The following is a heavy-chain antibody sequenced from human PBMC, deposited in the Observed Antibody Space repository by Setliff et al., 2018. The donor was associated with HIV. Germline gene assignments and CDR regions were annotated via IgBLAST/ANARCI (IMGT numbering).Heavy chain of an antibody. J-gene: IGHJ4*02. CDR1: GYTFTNYP. V-gene: IGHV1-3*01. D-gene: IGHD6-6*01. CDR3: ASGMEYSSSSGLGY. CDR2: INADNGNT. Sequence: ASVKVSCKTSGYTFTNYPIYWVRQAPGQRLEWMGEINADNGNTQYSQKFQGRVTITRDTSANTVYMELSSLKSEDTGVYYCASGMEYSSSSGLGYWGQGTLVTVSS.